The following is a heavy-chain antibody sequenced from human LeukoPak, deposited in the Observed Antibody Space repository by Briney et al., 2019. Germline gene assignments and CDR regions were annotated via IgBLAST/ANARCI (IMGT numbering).Heavy chain of an antibody. CDR2: IYSGGST. Sequence: AGGSLRLSCAASGFTVSSNYMSWVRQAPGQGLEWVSVIYSGGSTYYADSVKGRFTISRDNSKNTLYLQMNSLRAEDTAVYYCARTADGYSGYFDYWGQGTLVTVSS. CDR1: GFTVSSNY. D-gene: IGHD5-12*01. J-gene: IGHJ4*02. V-gene: IGHV3-53*01. CDR3: ARTADGYSGYFDY.